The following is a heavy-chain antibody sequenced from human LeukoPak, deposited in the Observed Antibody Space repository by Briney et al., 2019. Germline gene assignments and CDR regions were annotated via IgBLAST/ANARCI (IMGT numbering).Heavy chain of an antibody. CDR1: GFTFSNYG. Sequence: SGGSLRLSCAASGFTFSNYGMHWVRQAPGKDLEWVAFVRYDGSNNYYADSVKGRFTISRDNSKNTLYLQMNSLRPEDTAVYYCAKQSGFDYWGQGTLVTVSS. J-gene: IGHJ4*02. CDR2: VRYDGSNN. CDR3: AKQSGFDY. D-gene: IGHD1-26*01. V-gene: IGHV3-30*02.